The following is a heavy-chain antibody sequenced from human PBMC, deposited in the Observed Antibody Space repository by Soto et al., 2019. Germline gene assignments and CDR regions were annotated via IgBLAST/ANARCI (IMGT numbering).Heavy chain of an antibody. V-gene: IGHV3-11*01. CDR3: ASYYDMCGDYRSPVDY. CDR1: GYTFSDYY. J-gene: IGHJ4*02. CDR2: IGTSGTKI. Sequence: QVQLLESGGGLVQPGGSLRLSCAASGYTFSDYYMSWIRQAPGKGLEWISYIGTSGTKIYYADSVKGRFTITRDNAKNSLKLEMNSLRDEVRAEDYGASYYDMCGDYRSPVDYWGQGTLVTVSS. D-gene: IGHD3-22*01.